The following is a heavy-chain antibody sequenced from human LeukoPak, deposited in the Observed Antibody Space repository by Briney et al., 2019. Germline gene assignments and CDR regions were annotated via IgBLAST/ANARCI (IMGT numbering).Heavy chain of an antibody. CDR2: MNPNSGNT. D-gene: IGHD1-26*01. CDR3: ARGEWELLD. J-gene: IGHJ4*02. Sequence: GASVKVSCKASGYTFTSYAMHWVRQATGQGLEWMGWMNPNSGNTGYAQKFQGRVTMTRNTSISTAYMELSSLRSEDTAVYYCARGEWELLDWGQGTLVTVSS. V-gene: IGHV1-8*02. CDR1: GYTFTSYA.